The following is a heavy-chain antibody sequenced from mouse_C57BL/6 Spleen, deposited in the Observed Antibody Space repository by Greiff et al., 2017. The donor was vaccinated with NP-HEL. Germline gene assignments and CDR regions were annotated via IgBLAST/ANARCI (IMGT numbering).Heavy chain of an antibody. CDR1: GFTFSSYT. J-gene: IGHJ4*01. V-gene: IGHV5-9*01. CDR3: ARTYDGYYENYYAMDY. CDR2: ISGGGGNT. D-gene: IGHD2-3*01. Sequence: EVHLVESGGGLVKPGGSLKLSCAASGFTFSSYTMSWVRQTPEKRLEWVATISGGGGNTYYPDSVKGRFTISRDNAKNTLYLQMSSLRSEDTALYYCARTYDGYYENYYAMDYWGQGTSVTVSS.